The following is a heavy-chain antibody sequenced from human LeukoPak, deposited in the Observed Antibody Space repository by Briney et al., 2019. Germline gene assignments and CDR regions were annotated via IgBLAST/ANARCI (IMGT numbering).Heavy chain of an antibody. CDR2: INHSGST. D-gene: IGHD3-10*01. Sequence: SETLSLTCAVYGGSFSGYYWSWIRQPPGKGLEWIGEINHSGSTNYNPSLKSRVTISVDTSKNQFSLKLSSVTAADTAAYYCAGRDRFVPYGSGSYYNDYWGQGTLVTVSS. CDR3: AGRDRFVPYGSGSYYNDY. V-gene: IGHV4-34*01. J-gene: IGHJ4*02. CDR1: GGSFSGYY.